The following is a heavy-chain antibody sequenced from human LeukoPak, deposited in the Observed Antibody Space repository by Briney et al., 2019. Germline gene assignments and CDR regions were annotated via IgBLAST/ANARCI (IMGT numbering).Heavy chain of an antibody. CDR2: MNPNSGYK. CDR3: ARDAGSYSSGYYPVG. Sequence: ASVKVSCKASGYTFTNYDINWVRQATGQGLEWMGWMNPNSGYKGYAQKFQGRVTITTDESTSTAYMELSSLRSEDTAVYYCARDAGSYSSGYYPVGWGQGTLVTVSS. V-gene: IGHV1-8*01. D-gene: IGHD3-22*01. J-gene: IGHJ4*02. CDR1: GYTFTNYD.